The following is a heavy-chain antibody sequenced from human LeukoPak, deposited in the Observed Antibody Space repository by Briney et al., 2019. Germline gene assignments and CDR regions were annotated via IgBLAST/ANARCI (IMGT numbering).Heavy chain of an antibody. CDR2: IYYSGST. CDR3: ARDTRSTSLFDP. CDR1: GGSISSYY. V-gene: IGHV4-59*01. J-gene: IGHJ5*02. D-gene: IGHD2-2*01. Sequence: PSETLSLTCTVSGGSISSYYWSWLRQPPGKGLEWIGYIYYSGSTNYNPSLKSRVTISVDTSKNQFSLKLSSVTAADTAVYYCARDTRSTSLFDPWGQGTLVTVSS.